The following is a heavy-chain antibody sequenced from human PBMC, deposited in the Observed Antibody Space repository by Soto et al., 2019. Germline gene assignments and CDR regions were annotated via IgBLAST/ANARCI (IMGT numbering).Heavy chain of an antibody. J-gene: IGHJ4*02. CDR2: ISYDGSNK. CDR3: AKGGDDYYYDSSGYAEPLDY. Sequence: LRLSCAASGFTFSSYGMHWVRQAPGKGLEWVAVISYDGSNKYYADSVKGRFTISRDNSKNTLYLQMNSLRAVDTAVYYCAKGGDDYYYDSSGYAEPLDYWGQGTLVTVSS. CDR1: GFTFSSYG. V-gene: IGHV3-30*18. D-gene: IGHD3-22*01.